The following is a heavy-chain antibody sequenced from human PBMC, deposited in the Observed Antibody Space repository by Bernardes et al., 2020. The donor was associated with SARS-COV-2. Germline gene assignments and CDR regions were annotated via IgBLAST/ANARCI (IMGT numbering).Heavy chain of an antibody. CDR1: GFTFSSYA. Sequence: GSLRLSCAASGFTFSSYAMSWVRQAPGKGLEWVSAISGSGGSTYYADSVKGRFTISRDNSKNTLYLQMNSLRAEDTAVYYCAKHLTEVWWFDPWGQGTLVTVSS. V-gene: IGHV3-23*01. J-gene: IGHJ5*02. CDR3: AKHLTEVWWFDP. CDR2: ISGSGGST. D-gene: IGHD2-21*01.